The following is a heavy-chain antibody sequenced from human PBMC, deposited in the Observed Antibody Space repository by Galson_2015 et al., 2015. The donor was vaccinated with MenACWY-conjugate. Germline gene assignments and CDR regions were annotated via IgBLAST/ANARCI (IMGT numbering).Heavy chain of an antibody. Sequence: SLRLSCAASGFTFSNVWLSWVRQAPEKGLEWVGSIQSRTATTDYAAPVKGRFTISRDDSKNTLYLQLNSLITEDTAVYYCTTYNNRDGLDSWGQGTLVTVSS. J-gene: IGHJ1*01. V-gene: IGHV3-15*01. CDR2: IQSRTATT. CDR1: GFTFSNVW. D-gene: IGHD5-24*01. CDR3: TTYNNRDGLDS.